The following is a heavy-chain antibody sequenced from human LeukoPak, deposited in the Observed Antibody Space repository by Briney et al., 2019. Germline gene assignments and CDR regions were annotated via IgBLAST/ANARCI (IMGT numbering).Heavy chain of an antibody. V-gene: IGHV4-59*11. J-gene: IGHJ6*03. Sequence: PSETLSLTCTVSGDSITSDHYWTWIRQPPGKGLEWIGYIYDSGSTNYNPSLKSRVTISVDTSKNQFSLKLSSVTAADTAVYYCARGGDRSYTLYYYYMDVWGKGTTVTVSS. D-gene: IGHD1-26*01. CDR3: ARGGDRSYTLYYYYMDV. CDR1: GDSITSDHY. CDR2: IYDSGST.